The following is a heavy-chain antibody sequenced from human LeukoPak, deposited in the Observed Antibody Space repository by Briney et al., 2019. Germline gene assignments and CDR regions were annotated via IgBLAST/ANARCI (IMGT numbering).Heavy chain of an antibody. CDR1: RFSFSSHS. CDR3: ARGSGSSAWLIDY. J-gene: IGHJ4*02. V-gene: IGHV3-21*01. Sequence: GGSLRLSCAASRFSFSSHSMNWVRQAPGEGLEWVSIITSSSTYIDYADSVRGRFTISRDDAKNSLFLQMNSLRAEDTALYYCARGSGSSAWLIDYWGQGALVTASS. CDR2: ITSSSTYI. D-gene: IGHD1-26*01.